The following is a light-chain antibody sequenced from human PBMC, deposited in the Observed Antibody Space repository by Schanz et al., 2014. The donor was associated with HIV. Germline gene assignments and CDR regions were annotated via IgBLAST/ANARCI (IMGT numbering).Light chain of an antibody. Sequence: IQMTQSPSTVSASVGVRVTITCRASQTIGRLMAWYQQKPGRAPKRLIYQASALETGGPSRFSGSGSGTSFTRTITSLQPDDFATYYCQQCVSSPYTFGQGTKRDSK. CDR3: QQCVSSPYT. CDR2: QAS. V-gene: IGKV1-5*03. J-gene: IGKJ2*01. CDR1: QTIGRL.